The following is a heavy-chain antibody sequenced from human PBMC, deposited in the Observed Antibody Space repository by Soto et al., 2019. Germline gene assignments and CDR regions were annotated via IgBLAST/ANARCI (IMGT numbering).Heavy chain of an antibody. V-gene: IGHV4-31*03. CDR1: GGSISSGGYY. Sequence: QVQLQESGPGLVKPSQTLSLTCTVSGGSISSGGYYWSWIRQHPGKGLEWIGYIYYSGSTYYNPSLKGRVTISVDTSKNPFSLKLSSVTAADTAVYYCARAVRVVVTFDYWGQGTLVTVSS. D-gene: IGHD3-22*01. CDR2: IYYSGST. CDR3: ARAVRVVVTFDY. J-gene: IGHJ4*02.